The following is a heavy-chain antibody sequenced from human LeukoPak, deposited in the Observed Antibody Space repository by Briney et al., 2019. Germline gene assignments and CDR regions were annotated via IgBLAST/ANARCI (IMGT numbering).Heavy chain of an antibody. CDR1: GFTFSSYG. CDR2: IRHDGSYQ. D-gene: IGHD3-22*01. V-gene: IGHV3-30*02. Sequence: GGSLRLSCAAFGFTFSSYGMHWVRQTPGKGLEWVAFIRHDGSYQQYADSVKGRFTVSRDNSKDMVYLQMNSLRTEDTAVYYCAKNRDSSDYPRDFDYWGQGTLVTVSS. CDR3: AKNRDSSDYPRDFDY. J-gene: IGHJ4*02.